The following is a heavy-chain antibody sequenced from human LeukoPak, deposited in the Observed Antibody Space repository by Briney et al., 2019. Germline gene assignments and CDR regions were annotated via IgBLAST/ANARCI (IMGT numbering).Heavy chain of an antibody. J-gene: IGHJ4*02. CDR3: AKVGSSSQASPLY. V-gene: IGHV3-23*01. CDR2: YSVRGGST. CDR1: GFTFSSYA. D-gene: IGHD6-13*01. Sequence: GGSLRLSCAASGFTFSSYAMSWVRQAPGKGLEWVSAYSVRGGSTYYADSVKGRFTISRDNHKNTLYLQNYCDRGEHTAVYYCAKVGSSSQASPLYWGQGTLVTVSS.